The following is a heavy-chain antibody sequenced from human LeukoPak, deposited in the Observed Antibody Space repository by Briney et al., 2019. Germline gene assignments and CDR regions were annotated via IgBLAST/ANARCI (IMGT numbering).Heavy chain of an antibody. CDR2: ISHDGSNQ. Sequence: PGGSLRLSCAASGSTFSSYAMHWVRQAPGKGLEWVAIISHDGSNQYYADSVKGRFTVSRDNSKNTLYLQTNSLGAADTAVYYCAKDGGVLWGQGTLVTVSS. D-gene: IGHD3-16*01. J-gene: IGHJ4*02. CDR3: AKDGGVL. V-gene: IGHV3-30*18. CDR1: GSTFSSYA.